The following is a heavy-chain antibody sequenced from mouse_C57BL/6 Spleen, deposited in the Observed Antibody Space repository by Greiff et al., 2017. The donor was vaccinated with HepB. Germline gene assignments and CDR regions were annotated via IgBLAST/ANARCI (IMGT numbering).Heavy chain of an antibody. CDR1: GFTFSSYG. CDR3: GRHEPGFAY. Sequence: EVKLVKSGGDLVKPGGSLKLSCAASGFTFSSYGMSWVRQTPDKRLEWVATISSGGSYTYYPDSVKGRFTISRDNAQNTLYLQMSSLKSEDTAMYYWGRHEPGFAYWGQGTRVTVSA. V-gene: IGHV5-6*02. J-gene: IGHJ3*01. CDR2: ISSGGSYT.